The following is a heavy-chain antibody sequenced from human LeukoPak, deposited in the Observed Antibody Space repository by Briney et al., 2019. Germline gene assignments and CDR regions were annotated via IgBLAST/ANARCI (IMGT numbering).Heavy chain of an antibody. CDR3: ARDWGYSWFDP. J-gene: IGHJ5*02. Sequence: SETLSLTCTVSGGSISSSSYYWGWIRQPPGKGLEWIGSIYYSGSTYYNPSLKSRVTISVDTSKNQFSLKLSSVTAADTAVYYCARDWGYSWFDPWGQGTLVTVSS. V-gene: IGHV4-39*07. CDR1: GGSISSSSYY. CDR2: IYYSGST. D-gene: IGHD3-16*01.